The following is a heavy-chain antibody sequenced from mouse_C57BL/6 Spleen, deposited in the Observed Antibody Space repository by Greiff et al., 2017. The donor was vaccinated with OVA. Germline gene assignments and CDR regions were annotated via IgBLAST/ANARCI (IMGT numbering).Heavy chain of an antibody. CDR3: TRWDYGSRGSYAY. CDR2: IDPETGGT. V-gene: IGHV1-15*01. J-gene: IGHJ3*01. D-gene: IGHD1-1*01. Sequence: QVQLQQSGAELVRPGASVTLSCKASGYTFTDYEMHWVKQTPVHGLEWIGAIDPETGGTAYNQKFKGKAILTVDQSSSTAYMELRSLTSEDSAVYDCTRWDYGSRGSYAYWGQGTLVTVSA. CDR1: GYTFTDYE.